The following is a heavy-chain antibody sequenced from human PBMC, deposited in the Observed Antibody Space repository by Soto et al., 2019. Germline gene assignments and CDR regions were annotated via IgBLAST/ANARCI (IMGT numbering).Heavy chain of an antibody. CDR2: INSDGSST. Sequence: GGSLRLSYSASGFIFSSHWMHWVRQSAEKGLVWVSRINSDGSSTAYADSVKGRFTISRDNAKSTLYLQMNSRRVEDTAVYYCARDRPDISNPTDHPMFDYWGQGTLVTVSS. CDR1: GFIFSSHW. J-gene: IGHJ4*02. CDR3: ARDRPDISNPTDHPMFDY. D-gene: IGHD6-6*01. V-gene: IGHV3-74*01.